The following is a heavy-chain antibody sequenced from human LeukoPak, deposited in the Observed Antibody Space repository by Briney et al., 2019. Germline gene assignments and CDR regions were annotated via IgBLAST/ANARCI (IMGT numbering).Heavy chain of an antibody. V-gene: IGHV3-48*01. CDR3: VRDPSCSGGGCYYYYGMDV. D-gene: IGHD2-15*01. J-gene: IGHJ6*02. Sequence: GGSLRLSCAASGFTFSSYSMNWVRQAPGKGLEWVSYISSSSSTIYYADSVKGRFTISRDNAKNSLYLQMNSLRADDTAIYYCVRDPSCSGGGCYYYYGMDVWGQGTTVTVSS. CDR2: ISSSSSTI. CDR1: GFTFSSYS.